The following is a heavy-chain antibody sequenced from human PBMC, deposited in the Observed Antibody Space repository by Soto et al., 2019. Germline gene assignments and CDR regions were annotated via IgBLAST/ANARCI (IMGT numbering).Heavy chain of an antibody. Sequence: EVQLVESGGGLVQPGGSLRLSCAASGFTFSTYWMHWIRQVPGKGLEWVSRINSDASHTYYADSVKGRFTISRDNAKNPLHLEMNRLRAEDTAVYYCVRDCHFITSSCYRNWFDPWGQGTLVTVSS. D-gene: IGHD2-2*01. CDR1: GFTFSTYW. CDR2: INSDASHT. V-gene: IGHV3-74*01. J-gene: IGHJ5*02. CDR3: VRDCHFITSSCYRNWFDP.